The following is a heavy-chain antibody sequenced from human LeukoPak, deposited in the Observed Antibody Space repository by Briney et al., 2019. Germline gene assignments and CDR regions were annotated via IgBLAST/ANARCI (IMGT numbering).Heavy chain of an antibody. D-gene: IGHD6-13*01. CDR1: GGTFSSYA. V-gene: IGHV1-69*05. CDR3: AKIEQQLVPGLGWFDP. J-gene: IGHJ5*02. Sequence: SVKVSCKASGGTFSSYAISWVRQAPGQGLEWMGGIIPIFGTANYAQKFQGRVTITTDESTSTAYMELSSLRSEDTAVYYCAKIEQQLVPGLGWFDPWGQRTLVTVSS. CDR2: IIPIFGTA.